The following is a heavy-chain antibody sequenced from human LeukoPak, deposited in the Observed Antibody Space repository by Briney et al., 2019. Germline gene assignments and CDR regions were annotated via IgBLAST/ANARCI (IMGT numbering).Heavy chain of an antibody. CDR3: AKLLRDGSKPLDC. CDR1: GFTSITYG. V-gene: IGHV3-30*18. J-gene: IGHJ4*02. Sequence: PGGSLRLSCEGSGFTSITYGMSWVRQAPGKGLEWVAVISYDGTNKYYADSVKGRFTISRDNSKNTLYLQMNSLRADDTAVYYCAKLLRDGSKPLDCWGQGTLVTVSS. CDR2: ISYDGTNK. D-gene: IGHD5-24*01.